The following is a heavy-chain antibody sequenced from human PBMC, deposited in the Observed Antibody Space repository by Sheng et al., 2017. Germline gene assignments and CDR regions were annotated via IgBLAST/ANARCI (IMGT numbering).Heavy chain of an antibody. CDR1: GYTFTDHY. D-gene: IGHD3-22*01. V-gene: IGHV1-2*02. J-gene: IGHJ4*02. Sequence: QVQLVQSGAEVKEPGASVKVSCKASGYTFTDHYIHWVRQAPGQGLEWMGWINPNSGGTNFAQKFQGRVTMTRDTSIATAYMEVSRLRSDDTAVYHCAREFSYDNSGDYWGQGTLVTVSS. CDR3: AREFSYDNSGDY. CDR2: INPNSGGT.